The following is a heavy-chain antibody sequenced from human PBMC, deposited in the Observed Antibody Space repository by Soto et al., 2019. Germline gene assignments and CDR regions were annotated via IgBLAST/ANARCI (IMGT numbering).Heavy chain of an antibody. CDR3: ATQKVGGIAAAGTGGWFDR. CDR1: GGSISSYY. CDR2: IYYSGST. D-gene: IGHD6-13*01. J-gene: IGHJ5*02. V-gene: IGHV4-59*01. Sequence: SETLSLTCTVSGGSISSYYWSLIRQPPGKGLEWIGYIYYSGSTNYNPSLKSRVTISVDTSKNQFSLKLSSVTAADTAVYYCATQKVGGIAAAGTGGWFDRWGQGTLVTASS.